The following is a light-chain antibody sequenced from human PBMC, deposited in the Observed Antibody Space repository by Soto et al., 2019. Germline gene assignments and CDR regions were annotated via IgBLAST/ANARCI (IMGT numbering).Light chain of an antibody. CDR3: SSCTSSNTCL. CDR2: EVN. CDR1: SSDVGGYNY. Sequence: QSALTQPASVSGSPGQSITSSCTGTSSDVGGYNYVSWYQHSPGKAPKLMIYEVNSRPSGVSNRFSGSKSGNTASLTISGLQAEDESDYYCSSCTSSNTCLFGTGTKVTVL. J-gene: IGLJ1*01. V-gene: IGLV2-14*01.